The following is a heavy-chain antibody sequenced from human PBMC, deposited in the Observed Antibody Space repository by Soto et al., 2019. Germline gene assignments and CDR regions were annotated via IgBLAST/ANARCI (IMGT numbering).Heavy chain of an antibody. Sequence: QVQLVQSGAEVKKPGASVKVSCKASGYTFTSYDINWVRQATGQGLEWMGWMNPNSGNTGYAQKFQGRVTMTRNTSISTAYMELSSLRSEDTAVYYCARGNCISTSCYALWYYYYYGMDVWGQGTTVTVSS. D-gene: IGHD2-2*01. J-gene: IGHJ6*02. CDR3: ARGNCISTSCYALWYYYYYGMDV. CDR2: MNPNSGNT. V-gene: IGHV1-8*01. CDR1: GYTFTSYD.